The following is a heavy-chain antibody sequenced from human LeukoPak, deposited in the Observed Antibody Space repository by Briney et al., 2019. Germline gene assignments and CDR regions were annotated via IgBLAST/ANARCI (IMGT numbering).Heavy chain of an antibody. J-gene: IGHJ4*02. CDR3: AREDYDLGEYYFDY. CDR1: GFTFSDYY. D-gene: IGHD3-16*01. CDR2: ISSSGSTI. Sequence: GGSLRLSCAASGFTFSDYYMSWIRQAPGKGLEWVSYISSSGSTIYYADSVKGRFTISRDNSKNTLYLQMNSLRAEDTAVYYCAREDYDLGEYYFDYWGQGTLVTVSS. V-gene: IGHV3-11*04.